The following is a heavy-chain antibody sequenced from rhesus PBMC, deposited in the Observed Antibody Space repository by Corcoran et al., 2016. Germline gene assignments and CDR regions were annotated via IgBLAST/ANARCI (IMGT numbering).Heavy chain of an antibody. CDR1: GGSVSSSNW. CDR3: ARAPVLYFDY. CDR2: ISGSSGST. V-gene: IGHV4-65*01. Sequence: QVQLQESGPGLVKPSETLSLTCAVSGGSVSSSNWWSWIRQPPGKGLEWIGYISGSSGSTYYNPSLKSRVTISTDTSKNQFSLKRSSVTAADTAVYYCARAPVLYFDYWGQGVLVTVSS. J-gene: IGHJ4*01. D-gene: IGHD2-21*01.